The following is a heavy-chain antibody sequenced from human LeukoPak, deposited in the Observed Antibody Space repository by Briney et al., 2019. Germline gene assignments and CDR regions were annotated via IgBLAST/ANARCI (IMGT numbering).Heavy chain of an antibody. Sequence: GGSLRLSCAASGFTFSSYSMNWVRQAPGKGLEWVSSISSSSSYIYYADSVKGRFTISRDNAKNSLYLQMNSLRAEDTAVYYCARVEADGDYAGLDYWGQGTLVTVSP. V-gene: IGHV3-21*01. CDR3: ARVEADGDYAGLDY. J-gene: IGHJ4*02. D-gene: IGHD4-17*01. CDR1: GFTFSSYS. CDR2: ISSSSSYI.